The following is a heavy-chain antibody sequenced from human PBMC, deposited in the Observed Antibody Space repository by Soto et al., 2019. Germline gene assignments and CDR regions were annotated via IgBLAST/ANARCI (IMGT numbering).Heavy chain of an antibody. CDR3: ARASYCTNGVCYNAFDI. Sequence: QVQLVQSGAEVKKPGSSVKVSCKASGGTFSSYAISWVRQAPGQGLEWMGGIIPIFGTANYAQKFQGRVTITADESTSTAYMELSSLRSDDTAVYYCARASYCTNGVCYNAFDIWGQGTMVTVSS. J-gene: IGHJ3*02. CDR2: IIPIFGTA. V-gene: IGHV1-69*01. CDR1: GGTFSSYA. D-gene: IGHD2-8*01.